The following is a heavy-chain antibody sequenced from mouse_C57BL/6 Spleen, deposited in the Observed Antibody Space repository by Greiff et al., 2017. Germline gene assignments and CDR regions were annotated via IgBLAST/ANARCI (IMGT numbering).Heavy chain of an antibody. CDR2: IDPNSGGT. CDR1: GYTFTSYW. CDR3: ARGLTTVVATNAMDY. V-gene: IGHV1-72*01. D-gene: IGHD1-1*01. Sequence: QVQLQQPGAELVKPGASVTLSCKASGYTFTSYWMHWVKQRPGRGLEWIGRIDPNSGGTKYNEKFKSKATLTVDKPSSTAYMQLSSLTSEDSAVYYCARGLTTVVATNAMDYWGQGTSVTVSS. J-gene: IGHJ4*01.